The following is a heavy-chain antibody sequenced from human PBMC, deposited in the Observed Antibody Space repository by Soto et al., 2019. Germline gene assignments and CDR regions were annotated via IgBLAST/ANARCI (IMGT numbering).Heavy chain of an antibody. J-gene: IGHJ5*01. V-gene: IGHV1-24*01. CDR2: FDPEDGET. CDR3: AIIVAGTISNWFAS. CDR1: GYTLTELS. D-gene: IGHD6-19*01. Sequence: GASVKVSCKVSGYTLTELSMHWVRQAPGKGLEWMGGFDPEDGETIYAQKFQGRVTMTEDTSTDTAYMELSSLRSEDTAVYYCAIIVAGTISNWFASWGQGSLVTVSS.